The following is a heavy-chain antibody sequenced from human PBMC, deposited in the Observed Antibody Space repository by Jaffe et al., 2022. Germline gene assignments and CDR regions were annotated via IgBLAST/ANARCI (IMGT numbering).Heavy chain of an antibody. CDR3: ARDWALDY. D-gene: IGHD3-16*01. Sequence: EVQLVESGGGLVQPGGSLRLSCAASGFTFSNYEMNWVRQAPGKGLEWLSHISSSGSSIYYTDSVKGRFTISRDNAKNSLYLQMDSLRAEDTAVYYCARDWALDYWGQGTLVTVSS. V-gene: IGHV3-48*03. CDR2: ISSSGSSI. CDR1: GFTFSNYE. J-gene: IGHJ4*02.